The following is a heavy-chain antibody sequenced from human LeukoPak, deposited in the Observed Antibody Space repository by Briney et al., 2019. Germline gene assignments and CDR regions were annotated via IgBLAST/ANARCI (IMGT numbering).Heavy chain of an antibody. J-gene: IGHJ5*02. CDR1: GGTFSSYA. CDR2: IIPIFGTA. V-gene: IGHV1-69*13. Sequence: TVNVSCKASGGTFSSYAISWVRQAPGQGLEWMGGIIPIFGTANYARKFQGRVTITADESTCTAYMELSSLRSEDTAVYYCAILGYCSGGSCYSTGPWGQGTLVTVSS. D-gene: IGHD2-15*01. CDR3: AILGYCSGGSCYSTGP.